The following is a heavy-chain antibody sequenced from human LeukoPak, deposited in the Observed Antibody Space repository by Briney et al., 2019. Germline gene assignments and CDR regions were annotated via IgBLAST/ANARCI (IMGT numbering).Heavy chain of an antibody. CDR3: ATIRNYDSSGYNY. Sequence: ASVKVSCKAPGYTFSSYDFSWVRQAPGQGLEWMGWISSYNGNTNYAQKLQGRVTMTTDTSTTTAYMELRSLRSDDTAVYYCATIRNYDSSGYNYWGQGTLVTVSS. J-gene: IGHJ4*02. V-gene: IGHV1-18*04. CDR1: GYTFSSYD. D-gene: IGHD3-22*01. CDR2: ISSYNGNT.